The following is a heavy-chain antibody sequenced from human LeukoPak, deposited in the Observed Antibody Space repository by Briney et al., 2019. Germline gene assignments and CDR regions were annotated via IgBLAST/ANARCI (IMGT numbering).Heavy chain of an antibody. CDR2: IFPGDSDT. Sequence: GESLKISCKGSGYSFTSYWIGWVRQFPGKALDWLGSIFPGDSDTRYSPSFQGQVTISADKSISAAYLQWSSLKASDTAMYFCARRPCSSISCFFDYWGQGTLVTVSS. D-gene: IGHD2-2*01. J-gene: IGHJ4*02. CDR3: ARRPCSSISCFFDY. CDR1: GYSFTSYW. V-gene: IGHV5-51*01.